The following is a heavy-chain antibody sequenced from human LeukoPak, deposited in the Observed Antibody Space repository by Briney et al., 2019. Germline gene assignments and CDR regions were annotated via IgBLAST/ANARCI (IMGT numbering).Heavy chain of an antibody. CDR3: ARVDTRVTTFYYYYGMDV. D-gene: IGHD4-11*01. CDR2: INPNSGGT. CDR1: GYTFTGYY. J-gene: IGHJ6*02. Sequence: ASVKVSCKASGYTFTGYYMHWVRQAPGQGLEWMGWINPNSGGTNYAQKFQGRVTMTRDTSISTAYMELSRLRSDDTAVYYCARVDTRVTTFYYYYGMDVWGQGTTVTVSS. V-gene: IGHV1-2*02.